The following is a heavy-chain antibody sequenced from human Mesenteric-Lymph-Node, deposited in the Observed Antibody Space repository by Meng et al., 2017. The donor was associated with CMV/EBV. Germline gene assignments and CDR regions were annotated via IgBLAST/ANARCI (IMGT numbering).Heavy chain of an antibody. CDR2: IIPIFGTA. V-gene: IGHV1-69*05. D-gene: IGHD1-1*01. CDR1: GGTFSSYA. Sequence: SVKVSCKASGGTFSSYAISWVRQAPGQGLEWMGGIIPIFGTANYAQKFQGRVTITTDESTSTAYMELSRLRSDDTAVYYCAREEGTTGTRLTGYYYYGMDVWGQGTTVTVSS. CDR3: AREEGTTGTRLTGYYYYGMDV. J-gene: IGHJ6*02.